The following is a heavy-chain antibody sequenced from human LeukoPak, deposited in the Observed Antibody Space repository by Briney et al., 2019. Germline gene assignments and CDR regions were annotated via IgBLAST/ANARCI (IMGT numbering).Heavy chain of an antibody. CDR1: GYTFTSYG. J-gene: IGHJ6*03. D-gene: IGHD3-22*01. CDR3: ARWVDYYDSSIYPYYFYYMDV. Sequence: GASVKVSCKTSGYTFTSYGISWVRQAPGQGLEWMGWISGYNAKTNYAQKFQGRVTVTIDTSATTAYMELRSLRSDDTAVYYCARWVDYYDSSIYPYYFYYMDVWGKGTTVTVSS. V-gene: IGHV1-18*01. CDR2: ISGYNAKT.